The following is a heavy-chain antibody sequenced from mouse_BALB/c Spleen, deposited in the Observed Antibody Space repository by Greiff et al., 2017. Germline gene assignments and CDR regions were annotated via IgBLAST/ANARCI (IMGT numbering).Heavy chain of an antibody. CDR2: IYPGGGYT. CDR3: ARVGNWDVGY. V-gene: IGHV1-55*01. D-gene: IGHD4-1*01. CDR1: GYTFTSYW. J-gene: IGHJ3*01. Sequence: QVQLQQPGAELVKPGASVKLSCKASGYTFTSYWMHWVKQRPGHGLEWIGDIYPGGGYTNYNEKFKGKATLTADTSSSTAYMQLSSLTSEDSAVYFCARVGNWDVGYWGQGTLVTVSA.